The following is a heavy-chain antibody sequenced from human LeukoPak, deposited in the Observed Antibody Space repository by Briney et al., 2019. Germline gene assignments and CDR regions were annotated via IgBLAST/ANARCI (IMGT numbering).Heavy chain of an antibody. V-gene: IGHV1-2*04. CDR3: ARYARSSGWYSRSIYAFDI. D-gene: IGHD6-19*01. J-gene: IGHJ3*02. CDR1: GYTFTSYG. Sequence: ASVKVSCKASGYTFTSYGISWVRQAPGQGLEWMGWINPNSGGTNYAQKFQGWVTMTRDTSISTAYMELSRLRSDDTAVYYCARYARSSGWYSRSIYAFDIWGQGTMVTVSS. CDR2: INPNSGGT.